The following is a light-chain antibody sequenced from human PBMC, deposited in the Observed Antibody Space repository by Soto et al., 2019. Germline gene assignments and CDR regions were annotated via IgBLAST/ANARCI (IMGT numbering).Light chain of an antibody. CDR3: SLYTSRSTYV. Sequence: QSVLTQPPSVSGSPGQSVTISCTGSSSDLGSSNHVSWYQKPPGTAPKPIIYDVNNRPSGVPDRFSGSKSGSTASLTISGLQAEDEADYYCSLYTSRSTYVFGTGTKVTVL. CDR1: SSDLGSSNH. V-gene: IGLV2-18*01. J-gene: IGLJ1*01. CDR2: DVN.